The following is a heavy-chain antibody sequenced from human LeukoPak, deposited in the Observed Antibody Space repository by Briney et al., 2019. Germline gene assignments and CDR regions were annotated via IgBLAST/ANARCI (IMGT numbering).Heavy chain of an antibody. CDR2: IYYSGST. CDR3: ARSKYYYDSSGYEWYYFDY. J-gene: IGHJ4*02. Sequence: KPPETLSLTCTVSGGSITSYYWSWIRQPPGKGLEWIGYIYYSGSTNYNPSLKSRVTISVDTSKNQFSLKLSSVTAADTAVYYCARSKYYYDSSGYEWYYFDYWGQGTLVTVSS. CDR1: GGSITSYY. V-gene: IGHV4-59*01. D-gene: IGHD3-22*01.